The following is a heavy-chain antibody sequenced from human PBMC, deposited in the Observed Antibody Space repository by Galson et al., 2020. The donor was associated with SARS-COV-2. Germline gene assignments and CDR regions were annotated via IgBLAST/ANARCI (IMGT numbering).Heavy chain of an antibody. D-gene: IGHD3-3*01. J-gene: IGHJ4*02. CDR1: GFTFSNYA. V-gene: IGHV3-30*04. Sequence: TGGSLRLSCAVSGFTFSNYAMHWVRQAPGTGLEWVAVISHDANDKYHSDSVRGRFTISRDNSKNTLFLQMSSLRPEDTAVYYCAKEGPNYDFWSGSSWSTDYWGQGTLVTVSS. CDR2: ISHDANDK. CDR3: AKEGPNYDFWSGSSWSTDY.